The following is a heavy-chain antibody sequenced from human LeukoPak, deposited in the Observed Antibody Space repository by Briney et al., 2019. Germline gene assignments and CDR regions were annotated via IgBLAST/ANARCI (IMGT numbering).Heavy chain of an antibody. CDR3: VRDAGYYYGSGSYYSDY. J-gene: IGHJ4*02. V-gene: IGHV3-21*06. Sequence: GGSLRLSCAASGFTFSSYSMNWVRQAPGKGLEWVSSISSSSSYIYYADSVKGRFTISRDNAKNSLYLQMNSLRAEDTAVYYCVRDAGYYYGSGSYYSDYWGQGTLVTVSS. D-gene: IGHD3-10*01. CDR2: ISSSSSYI. CDR1: GFTFSSYS.